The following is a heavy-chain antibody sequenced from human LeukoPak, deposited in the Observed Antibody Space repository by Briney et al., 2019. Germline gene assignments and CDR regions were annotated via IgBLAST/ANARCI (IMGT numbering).Heavy chain of an antibody. D-gene: IGHD3-22*01. CDR3: ARAVGDYMRYGGYFIDS. J-gene: IGHJ4*02. CDR1: GYSISSSGYY. CDR2: IYDSGRT. Sequence: SETLSLTCTVSGYSISSSGYYWGWIRQPPGKRLEWIGSIYDSGRTSYNPSLKSRVTMSVDTSKNQFSLKLSSVTAADTATYYCARAVGDYMRYGGYFIDSWGQGTLVVVSS. V-gene: IGHV4-39*07.